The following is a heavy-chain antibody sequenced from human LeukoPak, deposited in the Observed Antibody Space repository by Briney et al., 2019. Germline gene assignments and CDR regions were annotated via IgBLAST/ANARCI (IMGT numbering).Heavy chain of an antibody. D-gene: IGHD2-15*01. CDR2: IIPIFGTA. J-gene: IGHJ4*02. CDR1: GGTFSSYA. V-gene: IGHV1-69*05. Sequence: SVTVSCKASGGTFSSYAISWVRQAPGQGLEWMGRIIPIFGTANYAQKFQGRVTITTDESTSTAYMELSSLRSEDTAVYYCARYPGGYCSGGSCFVPYYFDYWGQGTLVTVSS. CDR3: ARYPGGYCSGGSCFVPYYFDY.